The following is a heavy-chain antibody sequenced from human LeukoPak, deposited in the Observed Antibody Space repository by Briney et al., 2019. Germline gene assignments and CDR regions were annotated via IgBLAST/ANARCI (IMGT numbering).Heavy chain of an antibody. V-gene: IGHV3-15*01. CDR1: GFTFSNAW. D-gene: IGHD3-10*01. Sequence: GGSLRLSCAASGFTFSNAWMSWVRQAPGKGLEWVGRIKSKTDGGTTDYAAPVKGRFTISRDDSKNTLYLQMNSLKTEDTAVYYCTTDRILVMVRGVIFLDLNERNYFDYWGQGTLVTVSS. J-gene: IGHJ4*02. CDR2: IKSKTDGGTT. CDR3: TTDRILVMVRGVIFLDLNERNYFDY.